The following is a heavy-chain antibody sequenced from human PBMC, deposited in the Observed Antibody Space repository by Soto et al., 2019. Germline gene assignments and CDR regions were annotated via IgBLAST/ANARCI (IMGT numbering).Heavy chain of an antibody. CDR1: GYTFTSYA. Sequence: QVQLVQSGAEEKKPGASVKVSCKASGYTFTSYAMHWVRQAPGQRLEWMGWINAGNGNTKYSQKFQGRVTITRDTSASTAYMELSSLRSEDTAVYYCARQGVAAAGTEFDYWGQGTLVTVSS. CDR3: ARQGVAAAGTEFDY. D-gene: IGHD6-13*01. CDR2: INAGNGNT. V-gene: IGHV1-3*05. J-gene: IGHJ4*02.